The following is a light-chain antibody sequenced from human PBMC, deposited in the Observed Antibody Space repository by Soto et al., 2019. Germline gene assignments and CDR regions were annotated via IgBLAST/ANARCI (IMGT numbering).Light chain of an antibody. J-gene: IGKJ1*01. CDR1: QSISSS. CDR2: AAS. CDR3: QQSYNTPRT. V-gene: IGKV1-39*01. Sequence: DIQMTQSPSSLSASVGDRVTITCRASQSISSSLNWYRQKPGKAPQLLIYAASSLQSGVPSRFSGSGSGTDFTLTISSLQPEDFATYYCQQSYNTPRTFGQGTKVEIK.